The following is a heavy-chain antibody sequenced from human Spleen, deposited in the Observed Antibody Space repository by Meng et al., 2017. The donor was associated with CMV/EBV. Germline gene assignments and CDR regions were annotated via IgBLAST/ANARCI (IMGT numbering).Heavy chain of an antibody. CDR1: SFSSGDYY. Sequence: SFSSGDYYWSWIRQPPGKGLEWIGYIYYSVSTYYNPSLKSRVTISVDTSKNQFSLKLSSVTAADTAVYYCARSYCSSTSCYLGWFDPWGQGTLVTVSS. CDR2: IYYSVST. V-gene: IGHV4-30-4*08. D-gene: IGHD2-2*01. CDR3: ARSYCSSTSCYLGWFDP. J-gene: IGHJ5*02.